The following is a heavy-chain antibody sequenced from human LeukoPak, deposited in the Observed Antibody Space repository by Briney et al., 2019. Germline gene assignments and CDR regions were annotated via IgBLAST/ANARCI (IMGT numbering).Heavy chain of an antibody. V-gene: IGHV3-23*01. CDR3: AKDQEGGYYDSSGPPGLNDY. D-gene: IGHD3-22*01. J-gene: IGHJ4*02. CDR1: GFTFSSYG. CDR2: ISGSGGST. Sequence: PGGSLRLSCAASGFTFSSYGMSWVRQAPGKGLGWVSAISGSGGSTYYADSVKGRFTTSRDNSKNTLYLQMNSLRAEDTAVYYCAKDQEGGYYDSSGPPGLNDYWGQGTLVTVSS.